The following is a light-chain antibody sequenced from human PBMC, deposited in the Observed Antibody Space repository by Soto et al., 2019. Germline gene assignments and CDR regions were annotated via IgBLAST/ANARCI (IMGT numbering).Light chain of an antibody. CDR3: SSLTTSFTYV. Sequence: QSVLAQPDSVSGSPGQSVAISCTGTSSDVGAYNYVSWYQQHPGKAPKLLLSEVSNRPSGVSDRFSGSKSGNTASLTISGLQAEDEADYYCSSLTTSFTYVFGTGTKVTVL. CDR1: SSDVGAYNY. V-gene: IGLV2-14*01. CDR2: EVS. J-gene: IGLJ1*01.